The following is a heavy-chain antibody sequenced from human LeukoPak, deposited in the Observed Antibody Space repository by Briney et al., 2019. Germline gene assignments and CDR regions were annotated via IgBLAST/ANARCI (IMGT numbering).Heavy chain of an antibody. CDR2: IRYDGSNK. Sequence: GGSLRLSCAASGFTFSSYGMHWVRQAPGKGLEWVAFIRYDGSNKYYADSVKGRFTISRDNSKNTLYLQMNSLRAEDTAVYYCAKVRECFGGAPPPASDYWGQEPWSPSPQ. J-gene: IGHJ4*01. CDR3: AKVRECFGGAPPPASDY. D-gene: IGHD3-10*01. V-gene: IGHV3-30*02. CDR1: GFTFSSYG.